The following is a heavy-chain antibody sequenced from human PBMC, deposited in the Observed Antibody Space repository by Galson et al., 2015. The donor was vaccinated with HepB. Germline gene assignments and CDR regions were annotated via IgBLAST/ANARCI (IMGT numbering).Heavy chain of an antibody. CDR3: ARDGELGLDALDI. CDR2: TYYRSRWYY. Sequence: CAISGDSVSSKGAAWNWLRQSPSRGLEWLGRTYYRSRWYYNYALSLESRTTINSDTAKNQFSLHLNSVTPEDTALYYCARDGELGLDALDIWGQGTMVTGSS. V-gene: IGHV6-1*01. D-gene: IGHD7-27*01. CDR1: GDSVSSKGAA. J-gene: IGHJ3*02.